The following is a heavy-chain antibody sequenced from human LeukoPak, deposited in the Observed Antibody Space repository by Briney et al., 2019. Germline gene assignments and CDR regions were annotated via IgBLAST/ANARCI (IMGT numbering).Heavy chain of an antibody. CDR2: INPNSGGT. CDR1: GGTFSSYA. J-gene: IGHJ5*02. CDR3: ARRVYGDYGLDWFDP. D-gene: IGHD4-17*01. Sequence: GASVKVSCKASGGTFSSYAISWVRQAPGQGLEWMGWINPNSGGTNYAQKFQGRATMTRDTSISTAYMELSRLRSDDTAVYYCARRVYGDYGLDWFDPWGQGTLVTVSS. V-gene: IGHV1-2*02.